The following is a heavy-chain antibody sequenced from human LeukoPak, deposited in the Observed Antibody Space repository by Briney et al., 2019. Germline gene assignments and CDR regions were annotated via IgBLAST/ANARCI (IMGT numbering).Heavy chain of an antibody. CDR3: ARFICSSTSCYANAFDI. V-gene: IGHV1-69*05. CDR1: GGTFSSYA. D-gene: IGHD2-2*01. Sequence: SVKVSCKASGGTFSSYAISWVRQAPGQGLEWMGRIIPIFGTANYAQKFQGRVTITTEESTSTAYMELSSLRSEDTAAYYCARFICSSTSCYANAFDIWGQGTMVTVSS. J-gene: IGHJ3*02. CDR2: IIPIFGTA.